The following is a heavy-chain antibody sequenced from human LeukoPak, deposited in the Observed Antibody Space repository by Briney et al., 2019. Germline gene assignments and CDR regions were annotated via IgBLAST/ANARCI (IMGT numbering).Heavy chain of an antibody. Sequence: PGRSPRLSCAASGFTFNSYEMNWVRQAPGKGLEWVSYISTGGSAMNYADSVKGRFTISRDNAKNSLYLQMNSLRAEDTAVYYCARVVEFSYNPWEGYLDYWGQGTLVTVSS. CDR2: ISTGGSAM. J-gene: IGHJ4*02. D-gene: IGHD1-14*01. CDR1: GFTFNSYE. CDR3: ARVVEFSYNPWEGYLDY. V-gene: IGHV3-48*03.